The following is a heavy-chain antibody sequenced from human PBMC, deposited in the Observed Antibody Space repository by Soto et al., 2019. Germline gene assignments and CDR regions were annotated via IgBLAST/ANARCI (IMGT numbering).Heavy chain of an antibody. V-gene: IGHV3-15*01. J-gene: IGHJ5*02. CDR3: TTDLGGELDT. CDR1: GVTFNNAW. D-gene: IGHD1-26*01. Sequence: VQLVESGGGLVQPGGSLRLSCAASGVTFNNAWMSWVRQAPGKGLEWIGRILSKSDGGTTNYAPPVKDRFTISRDDSKNTVYLQLNSLKTGDTAVYYCTTDLGGELDTWGQGTLVTVSS. CDR2: ILSKSDGGTT.